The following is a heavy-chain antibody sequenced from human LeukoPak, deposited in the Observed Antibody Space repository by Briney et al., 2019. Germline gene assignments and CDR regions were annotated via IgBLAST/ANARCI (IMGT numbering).Heavy chain of an antibody. CDR1: GFTFSDYY. J-gene: IGHJ1*01. CDR2: ISSSGSTI. CDR3: ARGRRWATVTTSGEGAEYFQH. D-gene: IGHD4-17*01. V-gene: IGHV3-11*01. Sequence: GGSLRLSCAASGFTFSDYYMSWIRQVPGKGLEWVSYISSSGSTIYYADSVKGRFTISRDNAKNSLYLQMNSLRAEDTAVFYCARGRRWATVTTSGEGAEYFQHWGQGTLVTVSS.